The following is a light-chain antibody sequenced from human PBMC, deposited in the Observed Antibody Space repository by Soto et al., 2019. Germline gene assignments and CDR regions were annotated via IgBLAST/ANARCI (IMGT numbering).Light chain of an antibody. CDR3: QQRRSWPIT. Sequence: EIVLTQSPATLSLAPGERATLSCMASQSVNIYLAWYQHKPGQAPRLLIYDAANRATVIPARFSDSGSETDFTLTISSLEPEDFAVYYCQQRRSWPITRGQGTRLEIK. V-gene: IGKV3-11*01. CDR1: QSVNIY. CDR2: DAA. J-gene: IGKJ5*01.